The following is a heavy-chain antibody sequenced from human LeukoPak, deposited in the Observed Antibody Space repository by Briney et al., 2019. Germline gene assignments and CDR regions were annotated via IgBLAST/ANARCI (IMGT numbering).Heavy chain of an antibody. CDR3: ARGTSFLEGGQLVFSRMYYFDY. CDR2: IIPIFGTA. J-gene: IGHJ4*02. Sequence: SVTVSFKASGGTFSSYAISWVRQARGRGLEWVGGIIPIFGTANYAQKFQGRVTITADESTSTAYMELSSLRSEDTAVYYCARGTSFLEGGQLVFSRMYYFDYWGQGTLVTVSS. V-gene: IGHV1-69*01. D-gene: IGHD6-13*01. CDR1: GGTFSSYA.